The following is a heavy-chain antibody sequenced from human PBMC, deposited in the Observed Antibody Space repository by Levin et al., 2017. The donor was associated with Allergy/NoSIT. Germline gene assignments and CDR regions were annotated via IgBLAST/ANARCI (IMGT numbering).Heavy chain of an antibody. D-gene: IGHD6-13*01. J-gene: IGHJ4*02. V-gene: IGHV3-53*01. CDR2: IYPDEGT. Sequence: PGGSLRLSCAASRFTVSTNYMSWVRQAPGKGLEWVSIIYPDEGTYYADSVQGRLPISRDFSKNTLSLQMNSLRAEDTAVYYFATAAVPNRGDYWGQGTLVTVSS. CDR3: ATAAVPNRGDY. CDR1: RFTVSTNY.